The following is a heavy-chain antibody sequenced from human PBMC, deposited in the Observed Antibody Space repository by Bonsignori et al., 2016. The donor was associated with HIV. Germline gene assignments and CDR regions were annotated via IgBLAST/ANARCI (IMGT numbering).Heavy chain of an antibody. J-gene: IGHJ4*02. D-gene: IGHD6-13*01. CDR3: ARDGLITAADLYIDF. V-gene: IGHV3-30-3*01. Sequence: WIRQPPGKGLEWVALISSDGSNKYYADSVKGRFTISRDNSKNTLYLQMNSLRPEDTAIHYCARDGLITAADLYIDFWGQGTLVTVSS. CDR2: ISSDGSNK.